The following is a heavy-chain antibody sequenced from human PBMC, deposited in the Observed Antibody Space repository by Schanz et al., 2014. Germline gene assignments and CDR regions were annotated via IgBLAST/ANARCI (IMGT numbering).Heavy chain of an antibody. D-gene: IGHD5-12*01. CDR3: ARKVVATIGGYYDN. CDR2: LSEGGGGT. Sequence: EVQLVESGGGLIQPGGSLRLSCAASGFIFGSSVMAWVRQAPGKGLEWVSALSEGGGGTHYADSVRGRFTISRDNAENTLFLQMNSLRAEDTAVYYCARKVVATIGGYYDNWGQGTLVTVSS. CDR1: GFIFGSSV. V-gene: IGHV3-23*04. J-gene: IGHJ4*02.